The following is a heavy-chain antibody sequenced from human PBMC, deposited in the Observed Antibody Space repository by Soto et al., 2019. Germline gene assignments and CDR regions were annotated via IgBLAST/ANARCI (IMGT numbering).Heavy chain of an antibody. J-gene: IGHJ4*02. CDR3: AKDQAAARPEYYFDY. CDR1: GFTFSSYG. Sequence: GGSLRLSCAASGFTFSSYGMHWVRQAPGKGLEWAAVISYDGSNKYYADSVKGRFTISRDNSKNTLYLQMNSLRAEDTAVYYCAKDQAAARPEYYFDYWGQGTLVTVSS. D-gene: IGHD6-6*01. V-gene: IGHV3-30*18. CDR2: ISYDGSNK.